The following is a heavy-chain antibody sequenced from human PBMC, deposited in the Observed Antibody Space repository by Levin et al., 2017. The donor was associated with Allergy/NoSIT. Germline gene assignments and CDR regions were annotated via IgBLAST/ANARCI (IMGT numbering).Heavy chain of an antibody. CDR2: IKQDGSEK. J-gene: IGHJ4*02. V-gene: IGHV3-7*01. D-gene: IGHD2-21*01. CDR3: ARALWRFEY. CDR1: GFTFSSYW. Sequence: PGGSLRLSCAASGFTFSSYWMSWARQPPGKGLEWVANIKQDGSEKYYVDAVKGRFTISRDNAKNSLYLQMNSRRAEAAAVYYCARALWRFEYWGQGTLVTVSS.